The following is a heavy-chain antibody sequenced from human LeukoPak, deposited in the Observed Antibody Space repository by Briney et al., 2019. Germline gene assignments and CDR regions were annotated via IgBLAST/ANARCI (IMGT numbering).Heavy chain of an antibody. CDR2: IYLGDSDT. Sequence: GESLKISCQGSGRGVTYYWTGWVRQMPGKGLEWMGIIYLGDSDTRYSPSFQGQVTISADNSITTTYLQWSSLKASDTAMYYCARQGNYDSPPGNSWGQGTLVTVS. J-gene: IGHJ5*02. CDR1: GRGVTYYW. D-gene: IGHD3-22*01. CDR3: ARQGNYDSPPGNS. V-gene: IGHV5-51*01.